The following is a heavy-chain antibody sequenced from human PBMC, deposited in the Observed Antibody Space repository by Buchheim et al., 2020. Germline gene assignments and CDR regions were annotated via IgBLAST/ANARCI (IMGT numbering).Heavy chain of an antibody. Sequence: QVQLVQSGAEVKKPGASVKVSCKASGYTFTSYYMHWVRQAPGQGLEWMGIIDPSGGSTSYAQKFQGRVTMTRDTSTSTVYMELSSLRSEDTAVYYCARDTPTVVYYYYGMDVWGQGTT. CDR2: IDPSGGST. V-gene: IGHV1-46*01. CDR3: ARDTPTVVYYYYGMDV. CDR1: GYTFTSYY. J-gene: IGHJ6*02. D-gene: IGHD4-23*01.